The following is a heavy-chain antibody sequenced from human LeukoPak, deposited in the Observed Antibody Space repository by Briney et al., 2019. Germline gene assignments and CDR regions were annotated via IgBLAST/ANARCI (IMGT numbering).Heavy chain of an antibody. CDR2: VFTSGST. D-gene: IGHD6-13*01. V-gene: IGHV4-4*07. Sequence: SETLSLTCTVSGGSIKTFYWTWIRQPAGKGLEWIGRVFTSGSTNYNPSLKSRVTMSVDTSKNQFSLNLSSVTAADTAVYYCARNDMEYSSSWWPFDYWGQGTLVTVSS. J-gene: IGHJ4*02. CDR1: GGSIKTFY. CDR3: ARNDMEYSSSWWPFDY.